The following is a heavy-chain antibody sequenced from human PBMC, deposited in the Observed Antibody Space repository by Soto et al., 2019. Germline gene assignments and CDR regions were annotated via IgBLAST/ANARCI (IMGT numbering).Heavy chain of an antibody. J-gene: IGHJ5*02. D-gene: IGHD2-15*01. V-gene: IGHV4-34*01. CDR3: ARAAPIVVVVAATVGYQNWFDP. CDR1: GGSFSGYY. Sequence: QVQLQQWGAGLLKPSETLSLTCAVYGGSFSGYYWSWIRQPPGKGLEWIGEINHGGSTNYNPSLTSRVTMSVYTSKNQFSLKLRSVTAADTAVYYCARAAPIVVVVAATVGYQNWFDPWGQGTLVTVSS. CDR2: INHGGST.